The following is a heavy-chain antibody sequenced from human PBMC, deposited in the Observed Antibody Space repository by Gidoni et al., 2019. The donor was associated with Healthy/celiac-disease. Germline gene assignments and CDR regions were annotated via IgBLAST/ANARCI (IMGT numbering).Heavy chain of an antibody. CDR2: ISSSSSYI. Sequence: EVQLVESGGGLVKPGGSLRLSCAASGFPFSSYSMNWVRQAPGKGLEWVSSISSSSSYIYYADSVKGRFTISRDNAKNSLYLQMNSLRAEDTAVYYCARDVAVAGYFDYWGQGTLVTVSS. V-gene: IGHV3-21*01. CDR1: GFPFSSYS. D-gene: IGHD6-19*01. CDR3: ARDVAVAGYFDY. J-gene: IGHJ4*02.